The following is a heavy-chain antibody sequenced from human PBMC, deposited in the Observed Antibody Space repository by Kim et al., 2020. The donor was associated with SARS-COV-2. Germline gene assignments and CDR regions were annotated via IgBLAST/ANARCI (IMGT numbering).Heavy chain of an antibody. D-gene: IGHD1-26*01. CDR3: VKHLVGANPGFYYVIDV. J-gene: IGHJ6*01. Sequence: SETLSLTCTVSGGSISSSSYYWGWIRQPPGKGLEWIGSIYYTGSTYYNPSLKTRVTVSRDTSNNHFSLRLSSVTAADTAMYYCVKHLVGANPGFYYVIDV. CDR1: GGSISSSSYY. CDR2: IYYTGST. V-gene: IGHV4-39*07.